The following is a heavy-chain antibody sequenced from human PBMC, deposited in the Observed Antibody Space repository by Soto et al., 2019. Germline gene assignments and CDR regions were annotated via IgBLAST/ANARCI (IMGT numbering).Heavy chain of an antibody. D-gene: IGHD3-10*01. CDR3: ARVGTDYGSGSPYYSDY. J-gene: IGHJ4*02. V-gene: IGHV3-21*06. Sequence: GGPLRLSCAASGFSFRSYYMNWVRQAPGRGLEWVSSISPSSSFLSYADSLKGRFTISRDNAKSSVNLQMNSLRAEDTAVYYCARVGTDYGSGSPYYSDYWGQGTLVTVSS. CDR1: GFSFRSYY. CDR2: ISPSSSFL.